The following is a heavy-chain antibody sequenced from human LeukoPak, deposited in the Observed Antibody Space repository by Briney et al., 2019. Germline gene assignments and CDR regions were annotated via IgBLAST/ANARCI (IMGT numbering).Heavy chain of an antibody. D-gene: IGHD3-3*01. CDR2: IYTSGST. CDR1: GGSISSYY. Sequence: SETLSLTCTVSGGSISSYYWSWIRQPPGKGLEWIGYIYTSGSTNYNPSLKSRVTISVDTSKNQFSLKLSSVTAADTAVYYCARGRFLEWLFRTDWYFDLWGRGTLVTVSS. J-gene: IGHJ2*01. V-gene: IGHV4-4*09. CDR3: ARGRFLEWLFRTDWYFDL.